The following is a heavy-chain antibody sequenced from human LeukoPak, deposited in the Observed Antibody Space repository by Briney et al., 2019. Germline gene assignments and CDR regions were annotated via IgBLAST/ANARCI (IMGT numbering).Heavy chain of an antibody. V-gene: IGHV4-59*01. D-gene: IGHD1-26*01. CDR2: IYYSGNT. CDR1: GGSIRSDY. J-gene: IGHJ3*02. Sequence: SETLSLTRSVSGGSIRSDYWSWIRQPPGKGLEWIGYIYYSGNTNYNPSLKSRVTISVDTSKNQFSLKLSSITAADTAVYYCARDSEVDDAFDIWGQGTLVTVSS. CDR3: ARDSEVDDAFDI.